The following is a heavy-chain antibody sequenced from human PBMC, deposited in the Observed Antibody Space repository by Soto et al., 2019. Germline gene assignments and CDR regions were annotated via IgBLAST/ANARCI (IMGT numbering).Heavy chain of an antibody. CDR3: ARAPYFYDSSAYFGY. CDR1: GYTFTSYG. CDR2: ISTYSGNT. V-gene: IGHV1-18*01. Sequence: QVQLVQSGAEVKKPGASVKVSCKASGYTFTSYGISWVRQAPGQGLEWMGWISTYSGNTNYAQKLQVRVTMTTDTSTSKAYMELRSLRSDDTAVYYCARAPYFYDSSAYFGYWGQGTLVTVSS. J-gene: IGHJ4*02. D-gene: IGHD3-22*01.